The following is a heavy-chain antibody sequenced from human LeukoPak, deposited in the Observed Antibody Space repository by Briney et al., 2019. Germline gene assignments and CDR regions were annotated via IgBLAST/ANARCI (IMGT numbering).Heavy chain of an antibody. J-gene: IGHJ6*03. D-gene: IGHD2-21*02. CDR3: ARIGDSEDYYYYYMDV. CDR1: GGSISSYY. V-gene: IGHV4-4*07. Sequence: SETLSLTCTVSGGSISSYYWSWIRQPAGKGLEWIGRIYTSGSTNYNPSLKSRVTMSVDTSKNQFPLKLSSVTAADTAVYYCARIGDSEDYYYYYMDVWGKGTTVTVSS. CDR2: IYTSGST.